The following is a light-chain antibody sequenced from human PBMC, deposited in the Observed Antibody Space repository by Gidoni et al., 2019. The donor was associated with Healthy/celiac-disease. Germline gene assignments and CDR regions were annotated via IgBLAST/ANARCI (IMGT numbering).Light chain of an antibody. CDR3: QQYNSYSRGT. V-gene: IGKV1-5*03. J-gene: IGKJ1*01. Sequence: DIQMTQSPSTLSASVGDRVTITCRASQSISSWLAWYHQKPGKAPKLLIYKASSLESGVPSRFSGSGSVTEFPLTISSLQPDDFATYYCQQYNSYSRGTVGQGTKVEIK. CDR2: KAS. CDR1: QSISSW.